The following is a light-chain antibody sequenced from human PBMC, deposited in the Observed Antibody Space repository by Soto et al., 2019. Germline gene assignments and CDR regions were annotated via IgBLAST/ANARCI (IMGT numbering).Light chain of an antibody. J-gene: IGKJ4*01. CDR1: QSISNY. V-gene: IGKV3-11*01. CDR2: DTS. Sequence: EIVLTQSPATLSLSPGERATLSCRASQSISNYLAWYQQKPGQAPRLLIYDTSNRATGIPARFSGSGSATDFTLTISSLEPEDFAVYYCQQRSNWITFGGGTKVEIK. CDR3: QQRSNWIT.